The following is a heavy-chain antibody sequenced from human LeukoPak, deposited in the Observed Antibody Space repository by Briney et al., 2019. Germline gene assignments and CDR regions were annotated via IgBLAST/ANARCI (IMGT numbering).Heavy chain of an antibody. V-gene: IGHV1-2*02. D-gene: IGHD3-10*01. CDR3: ARAKPKNMVRGLIMRRESRYYFDY. CDR1: GYTFTGYY. CDR2: INPNSGGT. J-gene: IGHJ4*02. Sequence: ASVKVSCKASGYTFTGYYMHWVRQAPGQGLEWMGWINPNSGGTNYAQKFQGRVTMTRDTYICTAYMELSRLKSDDTAVYYCARAKPKNMVRGLIMRRESRYYFDYWGQGTLVTVSS.